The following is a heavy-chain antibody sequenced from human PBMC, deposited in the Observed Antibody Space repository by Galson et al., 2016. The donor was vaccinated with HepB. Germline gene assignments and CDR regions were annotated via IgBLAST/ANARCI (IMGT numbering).Heavy chain of an antibody. Sequence: QSGADVKKPGESLKISCQDSRKTSTDYWIAWVRQMPGKGLEWMGLIYVGDSDTRYNPSFRGQVTISADKSTSTAYLQWDSLKASDTAMYYCARLFGYPSKMWCAPGGQGTPGTVSS. CDR3: ARLFGYPSKMWCAP. D-gene: IGHD3-10*01. CDR1: RKTSTDYW. CDR2: IYVGDSDT. J-gene: IGHJ5*02. V-gene: IGHV5-51*01.